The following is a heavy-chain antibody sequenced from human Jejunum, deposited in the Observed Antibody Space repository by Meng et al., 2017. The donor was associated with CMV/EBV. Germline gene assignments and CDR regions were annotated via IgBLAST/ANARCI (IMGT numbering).Heavy chain of an antibody. Sequence: LSCAASGFTFTSYAMSWVRQAPGKGLEWVSAIGANGVSTYYADSVKGRFTISRDNSKNTLYLQINSLKIEDTAVYYCARFYYGMDVWGQGTTVTVSS. CDR3: ARFYYGMDV. D-gene: IGHD3-10*01. J-gene: IGHJ6*02. CDR1: GFTFTSYA. V-gene: IGHV3-23*01. CDR2: IGANGVST.